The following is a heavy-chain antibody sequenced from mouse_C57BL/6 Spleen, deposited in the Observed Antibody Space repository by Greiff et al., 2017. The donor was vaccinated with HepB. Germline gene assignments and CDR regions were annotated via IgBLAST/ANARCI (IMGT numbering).Heavy chain of an antibody. CDR2: IYPGSGST. V-gene: IGHV1-55*01. CDR1: GYTFTSYW. CDR3: AGGLRRDAMDY. D-gene: IGHD2-4*01. J-gene: IGHJ4*01. Sequence: QVQLQQPGAELVKPGASVKMSCKASGYTFTSYWITWVKQRPGQSLEWIGDIYPGSGSTNYNEKFKSKATLTVDTSSSTAYMQLSSLTSEDSAVYYCAGGLRRDAMDYWGQGTSVTVSS.